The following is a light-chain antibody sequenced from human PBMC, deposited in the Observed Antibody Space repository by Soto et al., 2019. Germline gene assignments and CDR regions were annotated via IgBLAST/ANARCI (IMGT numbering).Light chain of an antibody. V-gene: IGKV1D-12*01. Sequence: DIQMTQSPSSVSASVGDRVTITCRASQDISRWLAWYQQKPGKAPTLLIYVASSLQSGVPSRFSGSVSGTDFTLTISSLQPEDFAAYYCQHAQIFPPTFGGGTKVEMK. CDR1: QDISRW. J-gene: IGKJ4*01. CDR3: QHAQIFPPT. CDR2: VAS.